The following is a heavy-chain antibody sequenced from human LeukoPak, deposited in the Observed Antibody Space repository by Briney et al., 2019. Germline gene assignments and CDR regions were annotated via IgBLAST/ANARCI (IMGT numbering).Heavy chain of an antibody. CDR3: ARVNYYDSSGPKYGMDV. D-gene: IGHD3-22*01. V-gene: IGHV1-69*04. CDR2: IIPILGIA. Sequence: GASVKVCCKASGGTFSSYAISWERQAPGQGVEWMGRIIPILGIANYAQKFQGRVTITADKSTSTAYMELSSLRSEDTAVYYCARVNYYDSSGPKYGMDVWGQGTTVTVSS. CDR1: GGTFSSYA. J-gene: IGHJ6*02.